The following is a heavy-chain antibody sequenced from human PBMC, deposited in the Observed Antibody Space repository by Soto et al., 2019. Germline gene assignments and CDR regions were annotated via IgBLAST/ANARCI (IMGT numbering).Heavy chain of an antibody. V-gene: IGHV1-18*01. CDR1: GYTFTSYG. CDR3: ASGDQDYGSGSYYYYFDY. D-gene: IGHD3-10*01. CDR2: ISAYNGNT. Sequence: ASVKVSCKASGYTFTSYGISWVRQAPGQGLEWMGWISAYNGNTNYAQKLQGRVTMTTDTSTSTAYMELRSLRSDDTAVYYCASGDQDYGSGSYYYYFDYWGQGTLVTVSS. J-gene: IGHJ4*02.